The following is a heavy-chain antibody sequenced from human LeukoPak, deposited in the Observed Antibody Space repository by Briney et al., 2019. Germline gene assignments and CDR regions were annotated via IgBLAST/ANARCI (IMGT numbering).Heavy chain of an antibody. Sequence: SETLSLTRTVSGGSTSSSSYYGGWIRQPPGKGLEWVGSIYDSGSTYYNPSLKSRVTISVDTTKNQFSLTLSSVTAADTAVYYCARDRDSTLIVVVPGGDFDIWGQGTMVTVSS. CDR1: GGSTSSSSYY. J-gene: IGHJ3*02. D-gene: IGHD3-22*01. CDR2: IYDSGST. V-gene: IGHV4-39*07. CDR3: ARDRDSTLIVVVPGGDFDI.